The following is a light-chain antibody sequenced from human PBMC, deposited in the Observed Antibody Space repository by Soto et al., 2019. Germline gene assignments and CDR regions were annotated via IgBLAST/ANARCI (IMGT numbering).Light chain of an antibody. Sequence: EIVLTHAPATLSLSPGERATLSFRASQSVSSYLAWYQQKPGQAPRLLIYDASNRATGIPARFSGSGSGTDFTLTISSLEPEDFAVYYCQQRSNWPPITFGQGTRLEIK. CDR2: DAS. V-gene: IGKV3-11*01. CDR3: QQRSNWPPIT. CDR1: QSVSSY. J-gene: IGKJ5*01.